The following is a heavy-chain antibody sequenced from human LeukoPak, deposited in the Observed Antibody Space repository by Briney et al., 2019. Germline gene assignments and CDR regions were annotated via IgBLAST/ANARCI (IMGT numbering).Heavy chain of an antibody. CDR1: GFTFTDYA. J-gene: IGHJ4*02. Sequence: PGGSLRLSCAASGFTFTDYAMSWVRQAPGKGLEWVSAISGSGGSTYYADSVKGRFTISRDNSKNTLYLQMNSLRVEDTAVYYCAKRITIRGALDYWGQGTLVTVSS. D-gene: IGHD3-9*01. V-gene: IGHV3-23*01. CDR3: AKRITIRGALDY. CDR2: ISGSGGST.